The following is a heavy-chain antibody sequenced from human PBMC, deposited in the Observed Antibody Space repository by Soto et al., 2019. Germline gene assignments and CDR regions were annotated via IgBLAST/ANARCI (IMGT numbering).Heavy chain of an antibody. V-gene: IGHV3-64D*06. CDR2: VSTSGRST. J-gene: IGHJ4*02. CDR3: VKQAHGLDGVAFDY. Sequence: GESLKISCSASGFIFSESTIYWVRQVPGKGLEAISAVSTSGRSTYYADSVKDRLTISRDNSKNTLFLQMGSLRPEDTAIYYCVKQAHGLDGVAFDYWGQGTQVTVS. CDR1: GFIFSEST. D-gene: IGHD2-15*01.